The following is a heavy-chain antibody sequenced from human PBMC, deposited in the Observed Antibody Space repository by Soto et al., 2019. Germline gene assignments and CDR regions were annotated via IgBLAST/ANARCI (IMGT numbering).Heavy chain of an antibody. CDR1: GGSISSADHY. Sequence: PSETLSLTCTVPGGSISSADHYWSWIRQAPGKGLELSGYVYYRGSIYYKPSLESRVTISIDTSKNQFSLKLTSVTAADTAMYFCARALLTPNWFDSWGQGTQVTVSS. J-gene: IGHJ5*01. CDR3: ARALLTPNWFDS. V-gene: IGHV4-30-4*01. D-gene: IGHD2-15*01. CDR2: VYYRGSI.